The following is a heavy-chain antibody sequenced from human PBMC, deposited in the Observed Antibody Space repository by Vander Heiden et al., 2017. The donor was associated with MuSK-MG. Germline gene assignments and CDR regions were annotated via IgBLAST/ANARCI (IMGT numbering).Heavy chain of an antibody. J-gene: IGHJ4*02. D-gene: IGHD3-9*01. Sequence: EVQLLESGGGLVQPGGSLGLSCAASGFTFSSYAMSWVRQAPGKGLEWVSGIRSNGGSTYYADSVKGRFTISRDNSKSTLYLQMNSLRAEDTAVYYCAKMGYDILTYYDYWGQGTLVTVSS. V-gene: IGHV3-23*01. CDR3: AKMGYDILTYYDY. CDR1: GFTFSSYA. CDR2: IRSNGGST.